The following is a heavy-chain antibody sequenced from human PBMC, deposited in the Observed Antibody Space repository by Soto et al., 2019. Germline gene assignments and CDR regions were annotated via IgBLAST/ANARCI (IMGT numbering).Heavy chain of an antibody. CDR2: IYYSGST. D-gene: IGHD4-17*01. V-gene: IGHV4-39*01. Sequence: SEPQPHPCTVSGGNIRSSSYYWGWKRQPPGKGLEWIGSIYYSGSTYYNPSLKSRVTISVDTSKNQFSLKLSSVTAADTAVYYCATNKPMSTVTSCRLVSNSKFGYWGQGPLVTGSS. J-gene: IGHJ4*02. CDR1: GGNIRSSSYY. CDR3: ATNKPMSTVTSCRLVSNSKFGY.